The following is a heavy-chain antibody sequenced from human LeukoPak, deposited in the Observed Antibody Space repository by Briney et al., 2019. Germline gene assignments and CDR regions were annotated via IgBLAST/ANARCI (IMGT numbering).Heavy chain of an antibody. CDR1: GYTFTGYY. V-gene: IGHV1-2*02. CDR3: ARGVKQQLARTHYYYYYMDV. D-gene: IGHD6-13*01. Sequence: ASVRVSCKASGYTFTGYYMHWVRQAPGQGLEWMGWINPNSGGTNYAQKFQGRVTMTRDTSISTAYMELSRLRSDDTAVYYCARGVKQQLARTHYYYYYMDVWGKGTTVTISS. J-gene: IGHJ6*03. CDR2: INPNSGGT.